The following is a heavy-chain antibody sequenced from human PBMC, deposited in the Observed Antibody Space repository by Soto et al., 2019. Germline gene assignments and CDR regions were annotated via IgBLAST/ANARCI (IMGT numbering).Heavy chain of an antibody. Sequence: QVQLVQSGAEVKKPGSSVKFSCKASGGPLSSYVFSWVRQALGQGLEWMGGIFPIFGTANYPQKFQGRVTITADEYTRTAYMALSSLRSEDPAVYYCARRRTSYYGMDVWGQGTTVTVSS. V-gene: IGHV1-69*12. CDR2: IFPIFGTA. CDR3: ARRRTSYYGMDV. CDR1: GGPLSSYV. J-gene: IGHJ6*02.